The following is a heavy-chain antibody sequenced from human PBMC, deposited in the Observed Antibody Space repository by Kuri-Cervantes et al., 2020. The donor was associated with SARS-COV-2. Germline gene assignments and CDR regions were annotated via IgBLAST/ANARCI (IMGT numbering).Heavy chain of an antibody. V-gene: IGHV4-4*07. J-gene: IGHJ6*03. CDR3: SRAPVVPALYYMDV. CDR1: GGSISSYY. D-gene: IGHD2-2*01. Sequence: SETLSLTCTVSGGSISSYYWSWIRQPAGKGLEWIGRIYTSGSTNYNPSLKSRVTMSVDTSKNQFSLKLSSVTAADTAVYYCSRAPVVPALYYMDVWGKGTMVTVSS. CDR2: IYTSGST.